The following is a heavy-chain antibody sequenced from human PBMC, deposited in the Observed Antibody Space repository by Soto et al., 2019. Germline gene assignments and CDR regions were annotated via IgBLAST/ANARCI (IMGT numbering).Heavy chain of an antibody. CDR1: GFTFSSYA. D-gene: IGHD2-21*02. CDR2: ISGSGGST. Sequence: EVQLLESGGGLVQPGGSLRLSCAASGFTFSSYAMSWVRQAPGKGLEWVSAISGSGGSTYYADSVKGRFTISRDNSKNTLYLQMNSLRAEDTAVYYCAKGPSPDCGGDCYSTYYLDYWGQGTLVTVSS. J-gene: IGHJ4*02. V-gene: IGHV3-23*01. CDR3: AKGPSPDCGGDCYSTYYLDY.